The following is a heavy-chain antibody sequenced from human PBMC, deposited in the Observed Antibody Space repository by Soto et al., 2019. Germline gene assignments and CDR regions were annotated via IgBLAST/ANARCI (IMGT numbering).Heavy chain of an antibody. CDR1: GYTFTNYG. Sequence: QVRLVKSGAVVKKPGASVKVSCKASGYTFTNYGIGWVRQAPGQGLEWMGWINTNNGNTNSAQRLQGRVTMTADTSTRTGYMELRSLRSDDTAIYYCARDLLGSFDVWGQGTMVTISS. CDR3: ARDLLGSFDV. J-gene: IGHJ3*01. D-gene: IGHD2-15*01. V-gene: IGHV1-18*01. CDR2: INTNNGNT.